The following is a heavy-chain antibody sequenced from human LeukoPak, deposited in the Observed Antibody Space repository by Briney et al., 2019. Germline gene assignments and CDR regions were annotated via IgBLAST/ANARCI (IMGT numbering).Heavy chain of an antibody. V-gene: IGHV1-69*06. CDR2: IIPIFGTA. D-gene: IGHD3-22*01. CDR1: GGTFSSYA. CDR3: ARDGLGDDSSGYYSLDY. Sequence: ASVKVSSKASGGTFSSYAISWVRQAPGRGLEWMGGIIPIFGTANYAQKFQGRVTITADKSTSTAYMELSSLRSEDTAVYYCARDGLGDDSSGYYSLDYWGQGTLVTVSS. J-gene: IGHJ4*02.